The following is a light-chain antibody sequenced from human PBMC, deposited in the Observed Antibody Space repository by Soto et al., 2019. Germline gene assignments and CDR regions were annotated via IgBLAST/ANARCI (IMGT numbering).Light chain of an antibody. CDR1: QSINTW. J-gene: IGKJ1*01. CDR2: DAS. V-gene: IGKV1-5*01. CDR3: QHYNSYSGT. Sequence: DIQMTQSPSTVSASVGDRVTIPCRASQSINTWLAWYQQKPGKAPKLLIYDASRLQSGVPSRFSGSGSGTEFTLTIGSLQPDDFASYYCQHYNSYSGTFGQGTKVDIK.